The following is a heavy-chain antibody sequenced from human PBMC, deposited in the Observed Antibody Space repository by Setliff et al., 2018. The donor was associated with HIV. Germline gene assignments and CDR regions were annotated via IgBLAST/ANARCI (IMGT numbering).Heavy chain of an antibody. CDR1: GGSISSHY. D-gene: IGHD6-19*01. V-gene: IGHV4-59*11. J-gene: IGHJ4*02. Sequence: SETLSLTCTVSGGSISSHYWSWIRQPPGKGLEWIGSVYHSGSTYYNPSLKGRVTTSIDTSKNQFSLKLNSVTAADTAVYYCARGRRSSGWYVYHWGQGTLVTVS. CDR3: ARGRRSSGWYVYH. CDR2: VYHSGST.